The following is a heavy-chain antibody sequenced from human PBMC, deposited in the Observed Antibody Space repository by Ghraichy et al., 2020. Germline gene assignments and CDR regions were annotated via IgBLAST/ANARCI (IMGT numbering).Heavy chain of an antibody. J-gene: IGHJ3*02. CDR3: TTGGVVVPAAINDAFDI. Sequence: GGSLRLSCAASGFTFSNAWMSWVRQAPGKGLEWVGRIKSKTDGGTTDYAAPVKGRFTISRDDSKNTLYLQMNSLKTEDTAVYYCTTGGVVVPAAINDAFDIWGQGTMVTVSS. V-gene: IGHV3-15*01. D-gene: IGHD2-2*01. CDR1: GFTFSNAW. CDR2: IKSKTDGGTT.